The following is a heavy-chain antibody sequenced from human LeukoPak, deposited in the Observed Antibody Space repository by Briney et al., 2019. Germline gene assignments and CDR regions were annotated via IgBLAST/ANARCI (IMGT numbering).Heavy chain of an antibody. J-gene: IGHJ4*02. CDR3: ARAGTTMTTYDY. CDR1: GFTFSSSA. D-gene: IGHD4-17*01. V-gene: IGHV3-74*01. Sequence: PGGSLRLSCAASGFTFSSSAMSWVRQVPGKGLVWVSRINSDGSSTTYADSVKGRFTISRDNAKNTLYLQMSSLRAEDTAVYYCARAGTTMTTYDYWGQGTLVTVSS. CDR2: INSDGSST.